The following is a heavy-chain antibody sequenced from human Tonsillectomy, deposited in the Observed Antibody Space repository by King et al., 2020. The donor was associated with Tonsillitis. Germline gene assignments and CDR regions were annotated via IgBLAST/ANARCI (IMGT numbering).Heavy chain of an antibody. Sequence: QLQESGPGLVKPSETLSLTCTVSGGSISSYYWSWLRQPPGKGLEWIGYIYYSGSTNYNPSLKSRVTISVDTSKNQFSLKLSSVTAADTAVYYCARVWAVAGEFDPWGQGTLVTVSS. J-gene: IGHJ5*02. D-gene: IGHD6-19*01. V-gene: IGHV4-59*01. CDR2: IYYSGST. CDR3: ARVWAVAGEFDP. CDR1: GGSISSYY.